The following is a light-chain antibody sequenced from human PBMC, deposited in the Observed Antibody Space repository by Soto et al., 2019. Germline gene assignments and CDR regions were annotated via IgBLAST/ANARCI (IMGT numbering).Light chain of an antibody. CDR3: CSYAGSSTFVA. J-gene: IGLJ2*01. CDR1: SNDVGRYFL. CDR2: EDT. Sequence: QSVLTQPASVSGSPGQSVTISCTGTSNDVGRYFLVSRYQQHPGKAPKLIIFEDTKRPSGVSSRFSGSKSGNTASLTISGLQTEDEADYFCCSYAGSSTFVAFGGGTMVTVL. V-gene: IGLV2-23*02.